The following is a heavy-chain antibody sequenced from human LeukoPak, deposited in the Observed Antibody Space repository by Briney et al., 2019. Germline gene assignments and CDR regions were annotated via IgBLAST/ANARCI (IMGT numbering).Heavy chain of an antibody. CDR3: ARRSMAGAGSFDY. CDR1: GGSIISGGYY. CDR2: MYYSGNT. J-gene: IGHJ4*02. Sequence: SQTLSLTCTVSGGSIISGGYYWGWIRQPPGKGLEWIGSMYYSGNTYYNPSLKSRVTISVDTSKNQFSLKVSSVTAADTAVYYCARRSMAGAGSFDYWGQGTLVTVSS. V-gene: IGHV4-39*01. D-gene: IGHD6-13*01.